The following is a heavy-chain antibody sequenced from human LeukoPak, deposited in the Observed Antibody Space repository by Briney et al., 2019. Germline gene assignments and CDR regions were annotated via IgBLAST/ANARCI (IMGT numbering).Heavy chain of an antibody. Sequence: GASVKVSCKVSGYTLTELSMHWVRQAPGKGLEWMGGFDPEDGETIYAQKFQGRVTMTEDTSTDTAYMELSSLRSEDTAVYYCATGVDSSSGLDYWGQGTLVTVPS. D-gene: IGHD6-6*01. CDR1: GYTLTELS. CDR2: FDPEDGET. CDR3: ATGVDSSSGLDY. J-gene: IGHJ4*02. V-gene: IGHV1-24*01.